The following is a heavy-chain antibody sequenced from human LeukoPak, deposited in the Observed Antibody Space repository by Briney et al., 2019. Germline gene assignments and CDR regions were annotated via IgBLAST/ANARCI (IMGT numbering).Heavy chain of an antibody. Sequence: SETLSLTCAVSGYFISSGYFWGWIRQPPGKGLEWIGSIYHTGSTYYNPSFRVTISVDTSKNQFSLKLSSMTAADTAVYYCARGGNYYGNSPYWYFALWGRGTLVTVSS. J-gene: IGHJ2*01. CDR2: IYHTGST. V-gene: IGHV4-38-2*01. D-gene: IGHD3-10*01. CDR3: ARGGNYYGNSPYWYFAL. CDR1: GYFISSGYF.